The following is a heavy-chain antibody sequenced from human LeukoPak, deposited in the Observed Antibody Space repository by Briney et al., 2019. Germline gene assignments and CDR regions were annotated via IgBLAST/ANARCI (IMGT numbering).Heavy chain of an antibody. V-gene: IGHV1-2*02. CDR2: INPKNGDT. CDR3: GRSHGGNSFDY. D-gene: IGHD4-23*01. J-gene: IGHJ4*02. Sequence: GASVKVSCKASGYTLTGYFMHWVRQAPGQGLEWMGWINPKNGDTNYAQNLQGRVAMTRDTSISTAYMELSRLRSDDTAVYYCGRSHGGNSFDYWGQGTLVTVSS. CDR1: GYTLTGYF.